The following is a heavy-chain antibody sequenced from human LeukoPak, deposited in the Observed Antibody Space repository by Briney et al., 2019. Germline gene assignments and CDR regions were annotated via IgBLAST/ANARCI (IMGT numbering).Heavy chain of an antibody. V-gene: IGHV1-2*06. J-gene: IGHJ4*02. D-gene: IGHD3-22*01. CDR2: INPNSGGT. CDR1: GYTFTSYG. Sequence: ASVKVSCKASGYTFTSYGISWVRQAPGQGLEWMGRINPNSGGTNYAQKFQGRVTMTRDTSISTAYMELSRLRSDDTAVYYCARVQSEYYYDSSGYYYWGQGTLVTVSS. CDR3: ARVQSEYYYDSSGYYY.